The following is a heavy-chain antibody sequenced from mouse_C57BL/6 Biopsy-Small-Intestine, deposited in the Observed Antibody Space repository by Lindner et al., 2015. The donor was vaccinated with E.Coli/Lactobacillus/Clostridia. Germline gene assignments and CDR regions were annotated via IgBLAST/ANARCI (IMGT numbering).Heavy chain of an antibody. V-gene: IGHV1-85*01. CDR2: ISPGDGTN. Sequence: VQLQESGPELVKPGASLKLSCKASGYTFISYDINWVKQRPGQGLEWIGWISPGDGTNKYNEKFKGKATLTVDTSSSTAYMERHSLTSEDSAVYLCARWGYNMDYWGQGTSVTVSS. CDR3: ARWGYNMDY. D-gene: IGHD3-1*01. CDR1: GYTFISYD. J-gene: IGHJ4*01.